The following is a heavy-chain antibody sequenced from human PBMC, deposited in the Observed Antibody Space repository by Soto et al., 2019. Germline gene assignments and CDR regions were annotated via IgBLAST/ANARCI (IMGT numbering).Heavy chain of an antibody. CDR3: AKESEQWLVHRETEYFQH. Sequence: SVKVSCKASGFTFTSSAMQWVRQARGQRLEWIGWIVVGSGNTNYAQKFQERVTITRDMSTSTAYMELSSLRSEDTAVYYCAKESEQWLVHRETEYFQHWGQGTLVTVSS. V-gene: IGHV1-58*02. D-gene: IGHD6-19*01. J-gene: IGHJ1*01. CDR1: GFTFTSSA. CDR2: IVVGSGNT.